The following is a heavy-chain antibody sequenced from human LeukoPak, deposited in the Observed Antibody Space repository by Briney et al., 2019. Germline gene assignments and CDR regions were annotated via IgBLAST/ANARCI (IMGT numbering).Heavy chain of an antibody. CDR3: AGSTEAVAGRYFDY. D-gene: IGHD6-19*01. CDR2: IYYSGST. CDR1: GGSISSGDYY. V-gene: IGHV4-30-4*01. Sequence: SQTLSLTCTVSGGSISSGDYYWSWIRQPPGKGLEWIGYIYYSGSTYYNPSLKSRVTISVDTSKNQFSLKLSSVTAADTAVYYCAGSTEAVAGRYFDYWGQGTLVTVSS. J-gene: IGHJ4*02.